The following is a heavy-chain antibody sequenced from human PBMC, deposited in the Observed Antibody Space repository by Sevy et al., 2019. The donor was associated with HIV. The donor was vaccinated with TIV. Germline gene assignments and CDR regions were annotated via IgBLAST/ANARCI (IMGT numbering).Heavy chain of an antibody. CDR3: ARDGGY. J-gene: IGHJ4*02. CDR1: GDSITTAGYY. CDR2: MYYRGNT. V-gene: IGHV4-31*03. Sequence: SETLSLTCTVSGDSITTAGYYWVWIRQHPGKGLEWIGFMYYRGNTFYNPSLNNRVNMSIDPSKNQFSLNLTSVTAADTAVYYCARDGGYWGQGTLVTVSS. D-gene: IGHD3-16*01.